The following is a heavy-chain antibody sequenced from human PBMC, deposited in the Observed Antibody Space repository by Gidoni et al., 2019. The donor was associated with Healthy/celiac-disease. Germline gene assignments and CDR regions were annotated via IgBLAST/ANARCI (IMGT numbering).Heavy chain of an antibody. V-gene: IGHV1-2*04. J-gene: IGHJ4*02. Sequence: QVQLVQSGAEVKKPGASVKVSCKASGYTFTGYYMHWVRQAPGQGLEWMGWINPNSGGTNYAQKFQGWVTMTRDTSISTAYMELSRLRSDDTAVYYCARAKGGDGYNYGGLGFFGYWGQGTLVTVSS. CDR1: GYTFTGYY. D-gene: IGHD5-12*01. CDR3: ARAKGGDGYNYGGLGFFGY. CDR2: INPNSGGT.